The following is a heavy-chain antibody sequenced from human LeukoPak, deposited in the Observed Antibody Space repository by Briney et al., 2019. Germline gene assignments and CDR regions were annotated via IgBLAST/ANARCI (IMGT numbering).Heavy chain of an antibody. CDR3: VRLLAARWSWYGHRAFDI. V-gene: IGHV4-34*01. J-gene: IGHJ3*02. D-gene: IGHD6-13*01. Sequence: SETLSLTCAVCGGSFSGYYWSWIRQPPGKGLEWIGEINHSGSTNYNPSLKSRVTISVDTSKNQFSLKLSSVTAADTAVYYCVRLLAARWSWYGHRAFDIWGQGTMVTVSS. CDR2: INHSGST. CDR1: GGSFSGYY.